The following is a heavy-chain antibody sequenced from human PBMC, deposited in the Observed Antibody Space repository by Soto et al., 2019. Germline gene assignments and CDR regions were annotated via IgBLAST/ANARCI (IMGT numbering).Heavy chain of an antibody. CDR1: VYTFTSYG. D-gene: IGHD3-3*01. J-gene: IGHJ3*02. CDR2: ISAYNGNT. V-gene: IGHV1-18*04. Sequence: VKVSCKASVYTFTSYGISWVRQAPGQGLEWMGWISAYNGNTNYAQKLQGRVTMTTDTSTSTAYMELRSLRSDDTAVYYCARVRLGVTYYDFWSGYYDDAFDIWGQGTMVTV. CDR3: ARVRLGVTYYDFWSGYYDDAFDI.